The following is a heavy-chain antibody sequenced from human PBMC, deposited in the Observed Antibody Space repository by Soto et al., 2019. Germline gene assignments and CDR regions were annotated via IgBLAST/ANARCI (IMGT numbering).Heavy chain of an antibody. J-gene: IGHJ3*02. V-gene: IGHV3-21*01. CDR3: ARYRNGAFDI. D-gene: IGHD1-1*01. Sequence: GGSLRLSCAASGFTFISYSMNWVLQAPGKGLEWVSSISSSSSYIYYADSVKGRFTISRDNAKNSLYLQMNSLRAEDTAVYYCARYRNGAFDIWGQGPMVTGSS. CDR2: ISSSSSYI. CDR1: GFTFISYS.